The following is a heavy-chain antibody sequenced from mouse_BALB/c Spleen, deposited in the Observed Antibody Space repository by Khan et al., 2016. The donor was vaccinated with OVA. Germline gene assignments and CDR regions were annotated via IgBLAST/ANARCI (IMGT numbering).Heavy chain of an antibody. J-gene: IGHJ4*01. CDR2: IWAGGST. Sequence: QVQLQQSGPGLVAPSQSLSITCTVSGFSLTSYGVNWVRQPPGKGLEWLGVIWAGGSTNYNSALMSRLSISKDDAKSQVFLKMNSLQSDDTAMYYCARFYDPYDAVDYWGPGTSVTVSS. V-gene: IGHV2-9*02. CDR3: ARFYDPYDAVDY. CDR1: GFSLTSYG. D-gene: IGHD2-3*01.